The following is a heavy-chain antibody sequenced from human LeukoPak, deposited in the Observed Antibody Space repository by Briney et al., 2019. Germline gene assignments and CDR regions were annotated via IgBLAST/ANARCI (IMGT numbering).Heavy chain of an antibody. V-gene: IGHV3-23*01. J-gene: IGHJ4*02. Sequence: GGSLRLSCAASGFTSSNYAMSWVRQAPGKGLEWVSATSGSGGSTRYADSVKGRFTISRDNSKNTLYLQMNSLRAEDTAVYYCAKERYDFSSGYLYYFDYWGQGTLVTVSS. D-gene: IGHD3-3*01. CDR2: TSGSGGST. CDR1: GFTSSNYA. CDR3: AKERYDFSSGYLYYFDY.